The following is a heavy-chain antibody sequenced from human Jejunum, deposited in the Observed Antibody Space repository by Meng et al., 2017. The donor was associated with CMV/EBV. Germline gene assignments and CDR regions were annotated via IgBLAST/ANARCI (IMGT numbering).Heavy chain of an antibody. CDR3: ARGEGTYGSLDY. CDR2: LVPALGVP. D-gene: IGHD4-17*01. V-gene: IGHV1-69*10. CDR1: GGLFSSYS. J-gene: IGHJ4*02. Sequence: CNVYGGLFSSYSVRWVRLAPGQGLEWMGGLVPALGVPNFAQRLQGRITLTADTSRTTAYMELSSLTSLDTGVYFCARGEGTYGSLDYWGQGTLVTVSS.